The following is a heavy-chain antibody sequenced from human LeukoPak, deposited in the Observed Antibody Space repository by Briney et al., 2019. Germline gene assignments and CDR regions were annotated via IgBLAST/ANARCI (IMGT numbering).Heavy chain of an antibody. CDR1: GFTFSSYE. Sequence: PGGSLRLSCAASGFTFSSYEMNWVRQAPGKGLDWVSVIYIGGTTYYADSVKGRFTISTDNSKNTLYLQMSSLRAEDTAVYYCARSGGPLNWFDPWGQGTLVTVSS. CDR2: IYIGGTT. CDR3: ARSGGPLNWFDP. V-gene: IGHV3-66*01. J-gene: IGHJ5*02.